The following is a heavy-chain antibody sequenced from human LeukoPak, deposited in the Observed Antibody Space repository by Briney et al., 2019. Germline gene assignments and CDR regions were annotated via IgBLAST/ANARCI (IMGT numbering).Heavy chain of an antibody. Sequence: SETLSLTCAVYGGSFSGYYWSWIRQPPGKGLEWIGEINHSGSTNYNPSLKSRVTISVDTSKNQFSLKLSSVTAADTAVYYCARIYGDYVSGYFQHWGQGTLFTVSS. CDR2: INHSGST. V-gene: IGHV4-34*01. J-gene: IGHJ1*01. CDR1: GGSFSGYY. CDR3: ARIYGDYVSGYFQH. D-gene: IGHD3-16*01.